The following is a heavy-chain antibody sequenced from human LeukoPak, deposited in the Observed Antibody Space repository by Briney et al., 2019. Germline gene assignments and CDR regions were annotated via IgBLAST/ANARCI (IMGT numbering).Heavy chain of an antibody. D-gene: IGHD1-26*01. Sequence: SETLSLTCTVSGGSISSSSYYWGWIRQPPGKGLEWIGSIYYSGSTYYNPSLKGRVTISVDTSKNQFSLKLNSVTAAGTAVYYCARISPQWELDAFDIWGQGTTVTVSS. CDR1: GGSISSSSYY. CDR3: ARISPQWELDAFDI. CDR2: IYYSGST. J-gene: IGHJ3*02. V-gene: IGHV4-39*07.